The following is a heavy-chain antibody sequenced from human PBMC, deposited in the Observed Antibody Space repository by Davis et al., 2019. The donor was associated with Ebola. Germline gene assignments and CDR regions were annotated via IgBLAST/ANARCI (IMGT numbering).Heavy chain of an antibody. CDR3: ARDLGLGDY. D-gene: IGHD3-16*01. CDR1: GFIFSSFE. CDR2: ITGSGSTI. Sequence: PGGSLRLSCAASGFIFSSFETNWVRQAPGKGLEWVSSITGSGSTIYYADSVKGRFTISRDTAKNSLYLQMNSLRAEDTAVYYCARDLGLGDYWGQGTLVTVSS. V-gene: IGHV3-48*03. J-gene: IGHJ4*02.